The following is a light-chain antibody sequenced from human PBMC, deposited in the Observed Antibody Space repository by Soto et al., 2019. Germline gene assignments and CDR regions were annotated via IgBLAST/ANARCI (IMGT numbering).Light chain of an antibody. J-gene: IGKJ3*01. V-gene: IGKV1-39*01. CDR3: QQSYITPFT. CDR1: QSISNY. CDR2: SAS. Sequence: DIQMTQSPSSLSASVGDRVTITCRASQSISNYLNWYQQKPGKAPNLLIYSASSSQSEVPSRFSGSGSGTDFTLTISSLQPEVIATSDFQQSYITPFTFGPGTKVEIK.